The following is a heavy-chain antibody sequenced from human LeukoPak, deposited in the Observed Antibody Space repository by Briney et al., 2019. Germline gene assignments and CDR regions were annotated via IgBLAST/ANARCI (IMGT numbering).Heavy chain of an antibody. D-gene: IGHD2-2*01. CDR1: GFTFSSYW. CDR2: IKQDGSEK. Sequence: GGSLRLSCAASGFTFSSYWMSWVRQAPGKGLEWVANIKQDGSEKYYVDSVKGRFTISRDNAKNSLYLQMNSLRAEDTAVYYCAKLEVPNCSSTSCYAPLIDYWGQGTLVTVSS. CDR3: AKLEVPNCSSTSCYAPLIDY. J-gene: IGHJ4*02. V-gene: IGHV3-7*01.